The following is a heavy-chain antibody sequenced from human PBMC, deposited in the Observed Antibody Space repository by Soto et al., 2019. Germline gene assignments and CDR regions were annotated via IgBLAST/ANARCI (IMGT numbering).Heavy chain of an antibody. CDR1: GYTFTSYD. D-gene: IGHD2-15*01. Sequence: QVQLVQSGAEVKKPGASVKVSCKASGYTFTSYDINWVRQATGQGLEWMGWMNANRGNTGYAQKVQGRITMTSNTSISTAYMEMSSLRAEATAVYYGADERGGCFDPWGQGTLVTVSS. J-gene: IGHJ5*02. V-gene: IGHV1-8*01. CDR2: MNANRGNT. CDR3: ADERGGCFDP.